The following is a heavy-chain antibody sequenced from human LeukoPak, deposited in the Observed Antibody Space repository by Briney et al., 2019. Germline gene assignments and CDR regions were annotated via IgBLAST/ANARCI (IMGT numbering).Heavy chain of an antibody. CDR1: GYTFTSYY. D-gene: IGHD2-2*01. J-gene: IGHJ5*02. V-gene: IGHV1-46*01. CDR2: INPSGGST. Sequence: ASVKVSCKASGYTFTSYYMHWVRQAPGQGLEWMGIINPSGGSTNYAQKFQGRVTMTRDTSTSTAYMELSSLRSEDTAVYYCARERFGGIVVVPAAMTSSWFDPWGQGTLVTVSS. CDR3: ARERFGGIVVVPAAMTSSWFDP.